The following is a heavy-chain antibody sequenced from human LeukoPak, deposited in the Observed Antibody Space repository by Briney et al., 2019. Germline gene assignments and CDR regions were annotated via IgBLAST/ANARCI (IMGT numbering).Heavy chain of an antibody. CDR2: IRSKAYGGTT. D-gene: IGHD3-10*01. Sequence: GGSLRLSCTASGFTFGDYAMSWFRQAPGKGLEWVGFIRSKAYGGTTEYAASVKGRFTISRDDSKSIAYLQMNSLKTEDTAVYYCTRAHFATMVRGVIPGAFDIWGQGTMVTVSS. CDR3: TRAHFATMVRGVIPGAFDI. J-gene: IGHJ3*02. CDR1: GFTFGDYA. V-gene: IGHV3-49*03.